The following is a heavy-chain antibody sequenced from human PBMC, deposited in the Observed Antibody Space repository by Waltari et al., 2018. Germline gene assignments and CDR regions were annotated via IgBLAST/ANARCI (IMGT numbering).Heavy chain of an antibody. Sequence: EVQLVESGGGLVQPGGSLRLSCAASGFTFSRYWMRWVRQAPGKGLEWVANIKQDGSEKYYVDSVKGRFTISRDNAKNSLYLQMNSLRAEDTAVYYCARIWRIGYFDYWGQGTLVTVSS. CDR1: GFTFSRYW. D-gene: IGHD1-26*01. J-gene: IGHJ4*02. CDR3: ARIWRIGYFDY. CDR2: IKQDGSEK. V-gene: IGHV3-7*01.